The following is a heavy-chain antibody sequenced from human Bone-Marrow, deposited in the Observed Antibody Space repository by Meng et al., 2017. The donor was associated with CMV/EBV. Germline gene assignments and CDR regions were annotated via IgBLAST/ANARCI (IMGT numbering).Heavy chain of an antibody. CDR3: ASWDSIVVVPAASRYYYGMDV. D-gene: IGHD2-2*01. CDR1: GYTFTGYY. CDR2: INPNSGGT. V-gene: IGHV1-2*02. Sequence: ASVKVSCKASGYTFTGYYMHSVRQAPGQGLEWMGWINPNSGGTNYAQKFQGRVTMTRDTSISTAYMELSRLRSDDTAVYYCASWDSIVVVPAASRYYYGMDVWGQGTTVTVSS. J-gene: IGHJ6*02.